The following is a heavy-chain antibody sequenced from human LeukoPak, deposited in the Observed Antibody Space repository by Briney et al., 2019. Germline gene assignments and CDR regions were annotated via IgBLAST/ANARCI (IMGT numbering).Heavy chain of an antibody. J-gene: IGHJ3*02. CDR1: GFTFSSYA. CDR3: VRDKRFPDDVFDI. V-gene: IGHV3-23*01. D-gene: IGHD3-10*01. CDR2: ISASDGRT. Sequence: GGSLRLSCAAPGFTFSSYAMSWVRQAPGKGLEWVSAISASDGRTWYADSVRGRFTISRDDFKNTLYVQINSLRAEDTAVYYCVRDKRFPDDVFDIWGQGTLVTVSS.